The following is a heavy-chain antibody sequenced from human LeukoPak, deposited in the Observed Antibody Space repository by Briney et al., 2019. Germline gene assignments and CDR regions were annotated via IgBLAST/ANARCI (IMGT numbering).Heavy chain of an antibody. D-gene: IGHD4-17*01. V-gene: IGHV4-34*01. CDR2: INHSGST. J-gene: IGHJ4*02. Sequence: SETLSLTCAVYGGSISGYYWSWIRQPPGKGLEWIGEINHSGSTNYNPSLKSRVTISVDTSKNQFSLKLSSVTAADTAVYYCASASTVTTSDYWGQGTLVTVSS. CDR1: GGSISGYY. CDR3: ASASTVTTSDY.